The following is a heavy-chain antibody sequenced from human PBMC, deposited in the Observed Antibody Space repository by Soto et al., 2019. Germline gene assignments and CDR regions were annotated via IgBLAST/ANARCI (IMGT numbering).Heavy chain of an antibody. CDR3: ATDGGSSSAPPDCYIDY. D-gene: IGHD6-6*01. V-gene: IGHV1-24*01. CDR1: GYTLTDLC. Sequence: GASVKVSCKVSGYTLTDLCMHWVRQAPGKGLEWMGGFDPEDGETIYAQKFQGRVTMTEDTATDTAYMELSSLGSEDTAVYYCATDGGSSSAPPDCYIDYWRQGALVTVSS. J-gene: IGHJ4*02. CDR2: FDPEDGET.